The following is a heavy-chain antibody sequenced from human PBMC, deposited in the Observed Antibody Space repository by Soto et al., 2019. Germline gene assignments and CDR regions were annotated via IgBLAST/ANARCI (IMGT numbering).Heavy chain of an antibody. J-gene: IGHJ5*02. CDR1: GFTFSSYG. CDR3: ARDREWLTPVGWLDP. CDR2: IWYDGSNK. V-gene: IGHV3-33*01. Sequence: GGSLRLSCAASGFTFSSYGMHWVRQAPGKGLEWVAVIWYDGSNKYYADSVKGRFTISRDKSKNTLYLQMNSLRAEDTAVYYCARDREWLTPVGWLDPWGQGTLVTVSS. D-gene: IGHD6-19*01.